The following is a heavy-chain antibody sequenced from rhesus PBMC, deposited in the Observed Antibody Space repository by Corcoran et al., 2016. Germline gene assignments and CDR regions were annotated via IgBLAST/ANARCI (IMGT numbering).Heavy chain of an antibody. D-gene: IGHD6-13*01. CDR1: GASISSNS. J-gene: IGHJ4*01. Sequence: QVQLQESGPGLVKPSETLPLTCAVSGASISSNSWRWIRQPHGKGLEWMGYFYGGSGCTTYNPSLKSRVTISKDTSKTQFSLKLFSVTAADTAVYYCARSYSSWPDFDSWGQGVLVTVSS. CDR3: ARSYSSWPDFDS. CDR2: FYGGSGCT. V-gene: IGHV4-147*01.